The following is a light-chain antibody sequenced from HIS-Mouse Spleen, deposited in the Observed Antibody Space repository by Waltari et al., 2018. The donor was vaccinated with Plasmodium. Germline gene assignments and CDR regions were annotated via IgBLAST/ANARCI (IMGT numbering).Light chain of an antibody. V-gene: IGKV1D-13*01. Sequence: AIQLTQSPSSLSASVGDRVTITCRASQGISSALAVYQQKPGKAPKLLIYDASSLESGVPSRFGGSRSGTDFTLTISSLQPEDFATYYCQQFNNYPSITFGQGTRLEIK. CDR2: DAS. J-gene: IGKJ5*01. CDR1: QGISSA. CDR3: QQFNNYPSIT.